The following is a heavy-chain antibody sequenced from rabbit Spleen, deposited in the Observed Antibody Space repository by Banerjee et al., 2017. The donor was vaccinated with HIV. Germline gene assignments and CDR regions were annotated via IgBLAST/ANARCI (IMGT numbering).Heavy chain of an antibody. CDR1: GFSFTNKDV. J-gene: IGHJ4*01. D-gene: IGHD4-1*01. Sequence: QEQLEVSGGGLVKPEGSLTLTCTASGFSFTNKDVMCWVRQAPGKGLEWIGCINTITGKTVYATWAKGRFTISRASSTTVFLQMTSLTAADTATYFCARVSETSGWGEDLWGPGTLVTVS. V-gene: IGHV1S45*01. CDR3: ARVSETSGWGEDL. CDR2: INTITGKT.